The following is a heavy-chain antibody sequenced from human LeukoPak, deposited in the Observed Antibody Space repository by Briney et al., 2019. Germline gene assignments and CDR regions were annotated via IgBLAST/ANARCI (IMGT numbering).Heavy chain of an antibody. J-gene: IGHJ5*02. Sequence: GGSLRLSCVASGFTFSSYEMNWVRQAPGKGLEGLSYIGSSDSTTHYADSVKGRFTISRDNAKNSLYLQMNSLRAEDTAVYYCARGGGGFYGDYENWFDPWGQGTLVTVSS. V-gene: IGHV3-48*03. CDR3: ARGGGGFYGDYENWFDP. CDR1: GFTFSSYE. CDR2: IGSSDSTT. D-gene: IGHD4-17*01.